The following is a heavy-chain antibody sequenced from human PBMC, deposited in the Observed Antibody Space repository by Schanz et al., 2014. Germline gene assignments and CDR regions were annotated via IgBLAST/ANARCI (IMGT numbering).Heavy chain of an antibody. V-gene: IGHV1-18*01. CDR3: ARGIGGYGANNYFDY. D-gene: IGHD5-12*01. J-gene: IGHJ4*02. CDR2: ISVYNGNT. CDR1: GYTFTTYA. Sequence: QVHLVQSGAEVKRPGASVKVSCKASGYTFTTYAMSWVRQAPGQGLEWVGWISVYNGNTKYPQKLQGRVTITRDTSASTAYMELSSLRSEDTAVYSCARGIGGYGANNYFDYWGRGTLVTVSS.